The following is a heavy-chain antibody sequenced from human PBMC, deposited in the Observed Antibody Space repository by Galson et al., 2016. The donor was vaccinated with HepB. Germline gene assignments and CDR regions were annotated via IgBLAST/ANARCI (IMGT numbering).Heavy chain of an antibody. V-gene: IGHV3-53*01. CDR2: IHRGGNT. Sequence: SLRLSCAASGFSFSNHYMNWVRQAQGKGLQWVSVIHRGGNTNYADPLKGRCTISRDNSKNTLYHQMNSLRAEDAPVYYCAREISHAGKYYFDYWGQGTLVTVSS. CDR3: AREISHAGKYYFDY. CDR1: GFSFSNHY. D-gene: IGHD2-2*01. J-gene: IGHJ4*02.